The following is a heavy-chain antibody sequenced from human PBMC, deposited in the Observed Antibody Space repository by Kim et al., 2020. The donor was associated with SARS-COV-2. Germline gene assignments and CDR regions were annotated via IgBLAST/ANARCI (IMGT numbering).Heavy chain of an antibody. J-gene: IGHJ1*01. CDR1: GFTFSSYA. CDR2: ISGSGGST. Sequence: GGSLRLSCAASGFTFSSYAMSWVRQAPGKGLEWVSAISGSGGSTYYADSVKGRFTISRDNSKNTLYLQMNSMRAEDTAVYYWAKGLRGGSYAPEYFQHWGQGTLVTVSS. D-gene: IGHD1-26*01. V-gene: IGHV3-23*01. CDR3: AKGLRGGSYAPEYFQH.